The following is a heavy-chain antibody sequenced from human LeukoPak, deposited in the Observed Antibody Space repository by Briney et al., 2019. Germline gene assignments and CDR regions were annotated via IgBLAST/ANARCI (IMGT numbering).Heavy chain of an antibody. Sequence: GGSLRLSCAASGFTFSSYAMSWVRQAPGKGLEWVSAISGSGGSTYYADSVKGRFTISRDNFKNTLYLQMNSLRAEDTAVYYCAKGVWEGELSLSVYWGQGTLVTVSS. CDR3: AKGVWEGELSLSVY. V-gene: IGHV3-23*01. D-gene: IGHD3-16*02. CDR2: ISGSGGST. CDR1: GFTFSSYA. J-gene: IGHJ4*02.